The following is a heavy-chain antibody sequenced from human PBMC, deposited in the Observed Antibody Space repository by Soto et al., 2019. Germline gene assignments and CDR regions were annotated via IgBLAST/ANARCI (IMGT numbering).Heavy chain of an antibody. CDR3: ARAGYDAFDI. CDR1: GFTFSSYG. D-gene: IGHD5-18*01. J-gene: IGHJ3*02. CDR2: IWYDGSNK. V-gene: IGHV3-33*01. Sequence: QVQLVESGGGVVQPGRSLRLSCVASGFTFSSYGMHWVRQAPGKGLEWVAVIWYDGSNKYYADSVKGRFTISRDNSKNTLYLQMNSLRAEDTAVYYCARAGYDAFDIWGQGTMVTVSS.